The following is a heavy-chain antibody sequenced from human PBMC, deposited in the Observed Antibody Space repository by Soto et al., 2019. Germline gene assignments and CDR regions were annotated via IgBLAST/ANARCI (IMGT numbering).Heavy chain of an antibody. V-gene: IGHV3-23*01. J-gene: IGHJ5*02. CDR2: ISGSGSSP. Sequence: PGGSLRLSCAASVFSFASYTMACVPQSPGNGLEWVSAISGSGSSPYYADSVKGRFTVSRDSSKNMVYLQMNSLRAEDTAVYYCARYVSGLSSTRWYRGGWFEPCRQGNLVTVYS. CDR3: ARYVSGLSSTRWYRGGWFEP. CDR1: VFSFASYT. D-gene: IGHD3-10*01.